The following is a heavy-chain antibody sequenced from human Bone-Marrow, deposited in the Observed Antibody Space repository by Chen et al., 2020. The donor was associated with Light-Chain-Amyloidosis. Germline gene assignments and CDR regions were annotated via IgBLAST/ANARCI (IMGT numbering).Heavy chain of an antibody. CDR3: AGNLAVNEIKVGSFQGFGY. J-gene: IGHJ4*02. Sequence: QVQFVPSGAEVKKPGASVRVSCEGSGFTLSRNYLPYVRQAPGPGLEWIGWITPNNGATTLGTSFEGRVTMTRDTFMSTAYMHLSRLRAEGTAVYYWAGNLAVNEIKVGSFQGFGYWGRGTLVTVSS. CDR2: ITPNNGAT. D-gene: IGHD2-21*01. CDR1: GFTLSRNY. V-gene: IGHV1-2*02.